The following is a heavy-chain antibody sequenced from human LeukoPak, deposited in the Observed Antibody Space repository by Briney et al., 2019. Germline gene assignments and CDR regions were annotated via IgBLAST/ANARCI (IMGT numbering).Heavy chain of an antibody. V-gene: IGHV3-23*01. J-gene: IGHJ3*02. Sequence: GGSLRLSCAASGFIFSNYGMNWVRQAPGKGLDWVSSISGSGSSTYYAESVKGRVTISRDNSRNTLYLQMNSLRAEDTAIYYCAKDLPYYYDSSGSGDAFDIWGRGTMVTVST. CDR2: ISGSGSST. D-gene: IGHD3-22*01. CDR1: GFIFSNYG. CDR3: AKDLPYYYDSSGSGDAFDI.